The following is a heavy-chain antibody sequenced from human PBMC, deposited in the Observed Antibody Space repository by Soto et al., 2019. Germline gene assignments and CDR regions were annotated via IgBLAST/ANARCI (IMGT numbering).Heavy chain of an antibody. J-gene: IGHJ4*02. CDR3: ARVWGSGSYIDSYFDF. CDR1: GGSISRGGYS. Sequence: SETLSLTCAVSGGSISRGGYSWSWIRQPPGKGLEWIGYIYHSGSTYYNPSLKSRVTISVDRSKNQFSLKLSSVTAADTAVYCCARVWGSGSYIDSYFDFWGQGTLVTVSS. CDR2: IYHSGST. V-gene: IGHV4-30-2*01. D-gene: IGHD3-10*01.